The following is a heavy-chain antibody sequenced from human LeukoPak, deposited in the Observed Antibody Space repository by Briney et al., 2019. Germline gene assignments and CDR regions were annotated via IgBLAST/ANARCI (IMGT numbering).Heavy chain of an antibody. Sequence: GGSLRLSCAASGFTFSSYAMHWVRQAPGKGLEWVAVISYDGSNKYYADSVKGRFTISRDNSKNTLYLQMNSLRAEDTAVYYCARGYGDYEDAFDIWGQGTMVTVSS. CDR3: ARGYGDYEDAFDI. CDR2: ISYDGSNK. D-gene: IGHD4-17*01. V-gene: IGHV3-30-3*01. J-gene: IGHJ3*02. CDR1: GFTFSSYA.